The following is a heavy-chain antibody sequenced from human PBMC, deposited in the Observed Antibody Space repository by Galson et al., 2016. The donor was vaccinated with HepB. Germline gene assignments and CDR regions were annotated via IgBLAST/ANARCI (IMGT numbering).Heavy chain of an antibody. D-gene: IGHD2-15*01. CDR2: VYHSGTT. CDR3: ARGRRDKSISRGGLRIRRHYDGMDV. Sequence: SETLSLTCAVNGASLSENFWIWVRQPPEKGLEWIGEVYHSGTTNYNPSLQSRVSISVDTSKSQISLKLNSVTAADTAVYFCARGRRDKSISRGGLRIRRHYDGMDVWGQGTTVIVSS. V-gene: IGHV4-34*01. J-gene: IGHJ6*02. CDR1: GASLSENF.